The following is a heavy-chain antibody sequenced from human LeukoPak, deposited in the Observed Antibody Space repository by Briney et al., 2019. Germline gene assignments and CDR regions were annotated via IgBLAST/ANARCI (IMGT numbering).Heavy chain of an antibody. V-gene: IGHV4-39*01. CDR1: GGSISSSSYY. J-gene: IGHJ4*02. CDR3: AIPSGYYYPFFDY. D-gene: IGHD3-22*01. Sequence: SETLSLTCTVSGGSISSSSYYWGWIRQAPGKGLEWIGSIYYSGSTYYNPSLKSRVTISVDTSKNQFSLKLSSVTAADTALYYFAIPSGYYYPFFDYLGQGTLVTVSS. CDR2: IYYSGST.